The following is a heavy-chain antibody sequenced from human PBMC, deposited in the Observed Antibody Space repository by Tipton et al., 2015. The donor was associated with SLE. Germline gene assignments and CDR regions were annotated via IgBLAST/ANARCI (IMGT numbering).Heavy chain of an antibody. J-gene: IGHJ4*02. CDR2: VFYTGTT. D-gene: IGHD2-21*02. Sequence: TLSLTCTVSGGSISSRSYYWGWIRQPPGKGLEWIGYVFYTGTTNYNPSLKSRVTISVDTSKNQFSLRLSSVIVEDTAVYYCAGVGRGADVKGLDCWGQGIVVTVSS. V-gene: IGHV4-61*05. CDR3: AGVGRGADVKGLDC. CDR1: GGSISSRSYY.